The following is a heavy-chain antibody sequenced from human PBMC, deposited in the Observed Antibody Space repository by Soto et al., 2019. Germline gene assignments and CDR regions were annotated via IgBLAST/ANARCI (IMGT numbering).Heavy chain of an antibody. J-gene: IGHJ5*02. V-gene: IGHV3-23*01. CDR2: ISGSGGST. CDR3: GKDLGGGVVPAAMSLDP. D-gene: IGHD2-2*01. CDR1: GFTFSSYA. Sequence: EVQLLESGGGLVQPGGSLRLSCAASGFTFSSYAMSWVRQAPGKGLEWVSAISGSGGSTYYADSVKGRFTISRDNSKNTLYLEMNSLRAGDTAVYYCGKDLGGGVVPAAMSLDPWGQGTLVTVSS.